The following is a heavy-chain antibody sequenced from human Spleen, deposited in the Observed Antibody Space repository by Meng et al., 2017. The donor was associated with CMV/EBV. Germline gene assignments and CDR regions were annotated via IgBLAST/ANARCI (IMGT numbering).Heavy chain of an antibody. CDR2: MNPNSGNT. Sequence: ASVKVSCKASGYTFTSYDINWVRQAIGQGLEWMGWMNPNSGNTGYAQKFQGRVTITRNTPISTAYMELSSLRSEDTAVYYCARDPFIVVVPAAPWWGQGTLVTVSS. J-gene: IGHJ4*02. V-gene: IGHV1-8*03. CDR3: ARDPFIVVVPAAPW. CDR1: GYTFTSYD. D-gene: IGHD2-2*01.